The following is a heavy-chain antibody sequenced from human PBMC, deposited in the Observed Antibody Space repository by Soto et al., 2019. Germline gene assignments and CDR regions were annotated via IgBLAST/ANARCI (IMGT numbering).Heavy chain of an antibody. D-gene: IGHD6-13*01. CDR1: GGSFSGYY. J-gene: IGHJ6*02. CDR3: ARWGQQLKYYGMDV. CDR2: INHSGST. Sequence: SETLSLTCAVYGGSFSGYYWSWIRQPPGKGLEWIGEINHSGSTNYNPSLKSRVTISVDTSKNQFSLKLSSVTAADTAVYYCARWGQQLKYYGMDVWGQGTTVTVSS. V-gene: IGHV4-34*01.